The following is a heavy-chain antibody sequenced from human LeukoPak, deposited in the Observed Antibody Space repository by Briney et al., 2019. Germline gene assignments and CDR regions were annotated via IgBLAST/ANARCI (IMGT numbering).Heavy chain of an antibody. V-gene: IGHV3-66*01. J-gene: IGHJ5*02. CDR3: ARAPYDYARWLDP. CDR1: GFTVSSNY. Sequence: PGGSLRLSCAASGFTVSSNYMSWVRQAPGKGLEWVSVIYSGGTTYYADSVKGRFTISRDNSKNTVYLQMDSLRAEDTAVYYCARAPYDYARWLDPWGQGTLVTVSS. D-gene: IGHD4-17*01. CDR2: IYSGGTT.